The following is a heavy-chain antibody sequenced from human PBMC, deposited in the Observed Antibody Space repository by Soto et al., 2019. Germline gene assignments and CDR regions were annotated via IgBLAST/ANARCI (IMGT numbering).Heavy chain of an antibody. V-gene: IGHV3-64*01. CDR2: ISSNGGST. D-gene: IGHD5-12*01. Sequence: PGGSLRLSCAASGFTFSSYAMHWVRQAPGKGLEYVSAISSNGGSTYYANSVKGRFTISRDNSKNTLYLQMGSLRAEDMAVYYCCGSDAFDIWGQGTMVTVSS. CDR3: CGSDAFDI. CDR1: GFTFSSYA. J-gene: IGHJ3*02.